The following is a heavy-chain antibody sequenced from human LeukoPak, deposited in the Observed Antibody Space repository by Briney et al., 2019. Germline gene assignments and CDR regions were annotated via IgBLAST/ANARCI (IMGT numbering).Heavy chain of an antibody. CDR3: ARVVAAGTRGDY. V-gene: IGHV4-34*01. J-gene: IGHJ4*02. Sequence: SEALSLTCAVYGGSFSGYYWSWIRQPPGKGLEWIGEINHSGSTNYNPSLKSRVTISVDTSKNQFSLKLSSVTAADTAVYYCARVVAAGTRGDYWGQGTLVTVSS. D-gene: IGHD6-13*01. CDR2: INHSGST. CDR1: GGSFSGYY.